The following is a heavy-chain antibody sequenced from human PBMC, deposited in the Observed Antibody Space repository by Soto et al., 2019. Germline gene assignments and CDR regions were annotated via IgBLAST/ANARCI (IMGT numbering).Heavy chain of an antibody. J-gene: IGHJ4*02. D-gene: IGHD1-26*01. CDR3: ARLDNTGRYQSFDY. CDR2: IYYNGNI. V-gene: IGHV4-39*01. Sequence: SETLSLTCTVSGYSIRSPSYYWGWIRQPPGKGLEWIGTIYYNGNIYYNPSLKSRVTIFVDTSKNQFSLKLTSVTAADTAVYHCARLDNTGRYQSFDYWGQGILVTVSS. CDR1: GYSIRSPSYY.